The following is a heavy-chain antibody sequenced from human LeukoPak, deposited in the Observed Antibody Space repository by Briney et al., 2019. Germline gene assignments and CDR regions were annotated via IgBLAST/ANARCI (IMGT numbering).Heavy chain of an antibody. CDR3: ARDDSSDQTFDY. J-gene: IGHJ4*02. V-gene: IGHV1-18*01. Sequence: GASVKVSCKASGYTFTSYGISWVRQAPGQGLEWMGWISAYNGNTNYAQKLQGRVTMTTDTSTSTAYIELRSLRSDDTAVYYCARDDSSDQTFDYWGQGTLVTVSS. CDR2: ISAYNGNT. CDR1: GYTFTSYG. D-gene: IGHD3-22*01.